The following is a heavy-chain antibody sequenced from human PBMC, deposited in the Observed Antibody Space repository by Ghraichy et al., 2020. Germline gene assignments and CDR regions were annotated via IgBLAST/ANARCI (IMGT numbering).Heavy chain of an antibody. Sequence: GGSLRLSCAASGFTFSSYSMNWVRQAPGKGLEWVSYISSSSSTIYYADSVKGRFTISRDNAKNSLYLQMNSLRAEDTAVYYCATWGEIRGQWLISEAFDIWGQGTMVTVSS. CDR2: ISSSSSTI. D-gene: IGHD6-19*01. V-gene: IGHV3-48*01. CDR1: GFTFSSYS. CDR3: ATWGEIRGQWLISEAFDI. J-gene: IGHJ3*02.